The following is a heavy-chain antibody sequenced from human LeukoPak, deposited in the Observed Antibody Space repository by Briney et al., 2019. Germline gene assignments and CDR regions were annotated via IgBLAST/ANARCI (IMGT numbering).Heavy chain of an antibody. CDR3: ARDRLHAFDI. CDR1: GGSISSGSYY. J-gene: IGHJ3*02. V-gene: IGHV4-61*02. CDR2: IYTSGST. Sequence: SQTLSLTCTVSGGSISSGSYYWSWIRQPAGKGLEWIGRIYTSGSTNYNPSLKSRVTISVDTSKNQFSLKLSSVTAADTAVYYCARDRLHAFDIWGQGTMVTVSS.